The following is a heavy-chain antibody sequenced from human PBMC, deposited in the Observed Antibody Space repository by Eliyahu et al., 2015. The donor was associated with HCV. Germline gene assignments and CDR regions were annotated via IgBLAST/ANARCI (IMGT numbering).Heavy chain of an antibody. D-gene: IGHD5-18*01. CDR1: GCSISSYY. V-gene: IGHV4-59*08. CDR3: ARQPPNTASFDY. CDR2: IYYSGNT. Sequence: QVQLQESGPGLVKPSETLSLNCTVSGCSISSYYWSWIRQSPGKGLXWIGYIYYSGNTNYNPPLKSRVTISVDTSKNQFSLKLSSVTAADTAVYYCARQPPNTASFDYWAQGTLVTVSS. J-gene: IGHJ4*02.